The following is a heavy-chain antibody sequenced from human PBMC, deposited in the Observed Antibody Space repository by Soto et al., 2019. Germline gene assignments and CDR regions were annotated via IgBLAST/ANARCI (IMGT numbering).Heavy chain of an antibody. Sequence: EVQLVESGGDLVQPGGSLRLSCAASGYTFSHYWMHWVRQAPGKGLVWVSRVNPDGTITTYADSVKGRFTISRDNAKNSLYLQMNSRGVEDTALYYCSYDTWGDEDFWGQGTPVTVSS. V-gene: IGHV3-74*01. D-gene: IGHD3-3*01. CDR3: SYDTWGDEDF. CDR2: VNPDGTIT. CDR1: GYTFSHYW. J-gene: IGHJ4*02.